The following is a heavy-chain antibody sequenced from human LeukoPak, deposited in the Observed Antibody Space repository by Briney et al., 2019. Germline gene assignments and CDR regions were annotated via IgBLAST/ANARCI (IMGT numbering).Heavy chain of an antibody. CDR3: ARDPSSSGWPYYFDY. D-gene: IGHD6-19*01. V-gene: IGHV4-59*01. CDR1: GGSLSSYY. CDR2: INYSGTT. Sequence: PSGTLSLTCTVSGGSLSSYYWTWIRQPPGKGLEWIGYINYSGTTKYNPSLKSRVTISADTSKNQFYLKLSSVTAADTAVYYCARDPSSSGWPYYFDYWGQGTLVT. J-gene: IGHJ4*02.